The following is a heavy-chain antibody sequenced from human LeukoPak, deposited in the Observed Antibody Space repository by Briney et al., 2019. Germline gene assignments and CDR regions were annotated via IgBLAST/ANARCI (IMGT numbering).Heavy chain of an antibody. CDR2: ISGSGGST. CDR1: GFTFSSNA. Sequence: PGGSLRLSCAASGFTFSSNAMSWVRQAPGKGLEWVSVISGSGGSTYYEDTVNGRFPISRENSKNTLYLQMNIRTAEDTAVYCCATSQGLLRYIGPNTGCWGQGALVTVCS. J-gene: IGHJ4*02. CDR3: ATSQGLLRYIGPNTGC. V-gene: IGHV3-23*01. D-gene: IGHD5-18*01.